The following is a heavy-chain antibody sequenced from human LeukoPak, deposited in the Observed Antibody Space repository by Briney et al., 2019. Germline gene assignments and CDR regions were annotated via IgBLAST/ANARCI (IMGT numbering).Heavy chain of an antibody. D-gene: IGHD2/OR15-2a*01. CDR3: ATDEIEYCDTDCHGGAFDM. Sequence: RGSLRLSCVASGFSFRTYGMHSVRQAPGKGLEWVAFTRHDGNNRYYADSVKGRFTASRDNSDNTVYLQMNRLSAEDTAVYHCATDEIEYCDTDCHGGAFDMSGLGTMGIVSS. CDR2: TRHDGNNR. J-gene: IGHJ3*02. V-gene: IGHV3-30*02. CDR1: GFSFRTYG.